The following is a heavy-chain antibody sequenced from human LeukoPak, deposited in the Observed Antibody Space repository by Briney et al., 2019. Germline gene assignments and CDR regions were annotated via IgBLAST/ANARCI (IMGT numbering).Heavy chain of an antibody. Sequence: GGSLRLSCAASGFTFSSYSMNWVRQAPGKGLEWVSSISSSRSYIYYADSVKGRFTISRDNAKNSLYLQMNSLRAEDTAVYYCARARWIQLWSYYFDYWGQGTLVTVSS. CDR3: ARARWIQLWSYYFDY. V-gene: IGHV3-21*01. CDR1: GFTFSSYS. D-gene: IGHD5-18*01. CDR2: ISSSRSYI. J-gene: IGHJ4*02.